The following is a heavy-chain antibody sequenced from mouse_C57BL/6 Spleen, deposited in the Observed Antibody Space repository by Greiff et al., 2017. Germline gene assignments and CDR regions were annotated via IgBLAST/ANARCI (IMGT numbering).Heavy chain of an antibody. CDR2: IAPSDSYT. D-gene: IGHD2-13*01. CDR1: GYTFTSYW. V-gene: IGHV1-59*01. J-gene: IGHJ4*01. CDR3: ARDSIYYGDFYYAMDY. Sequence: VQLQQSGAELVRPGTSVKLSCKASGYTFTSYWMHWVKQRPGQGLEWIGVIAPSDSYTNYNQKFKGKATLTVDTSSNTAYMQLSSLTSEDSAVYYCARDSIYYGDFYYAMDYWGQGTSVTVSS.